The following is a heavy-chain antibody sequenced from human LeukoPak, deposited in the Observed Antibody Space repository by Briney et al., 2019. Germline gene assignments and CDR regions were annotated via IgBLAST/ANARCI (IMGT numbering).Heavy chain of an antibody. Sequence: GGSLRLSCAASGFTFSGYAMTWVRQAPGKGLEWVSSISAGGDNTYYADSVKGRFTVSRDNSKNTLYLQMNSPKAEDTAVYYCANKATTLVCDFWGQGTLVTVSS. V-gene: IGHV3-23*01. CDR1: GFTFSGYA. CDR2: ISAGGDNT. D-gene: IGHD4-17*01. CDR3: ANKATTLVCDF. J-gene: IGHJ4*02.